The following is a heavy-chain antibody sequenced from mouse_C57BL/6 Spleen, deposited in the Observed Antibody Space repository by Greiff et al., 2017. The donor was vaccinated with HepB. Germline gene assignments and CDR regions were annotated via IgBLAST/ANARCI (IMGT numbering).Heavy chain of an antibody. CDR3: ARDYYGSSRGAFAY. Sequence: QVQLKESGAELARPGASVKLSCKASGYTFTSYGISWVKQRTGQGLEWIGEIYPRSGNTYYNEKFKGKATLTADKSSSTAYMELRSLTSEDSAVYFCARDYYGSSRGAFAYWGQGTLVTVSA. D-gene: IGHD1-1*01. CDR2: IYPRSGNT. J-gene: IGHJ3*01. V-gene: IGHV1-81*01. CDR1: GYTFTSYG.